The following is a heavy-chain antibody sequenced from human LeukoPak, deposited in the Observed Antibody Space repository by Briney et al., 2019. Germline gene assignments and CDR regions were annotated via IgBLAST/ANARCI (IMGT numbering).Heavy chain of an antibody. CDR3: TRDHDFWSGPFDV. Sequence: RSLRLSCTASGFTFGDYSLSWVRHAPEKGLEWVGFIRRKDYGGTTEYAPSVKGRFIISRDDSKSTAYLQMNSLKTEDTAVYYCTRDHDFWSGPFDVWGKGTTVTVSS. D-gene: IGHD3-3*01. J-gene: IGHJ6*04. CDR2: IRRKDYGGTT. V-gene: IGHV3-49*04. CDR1: GFTFGDYS.